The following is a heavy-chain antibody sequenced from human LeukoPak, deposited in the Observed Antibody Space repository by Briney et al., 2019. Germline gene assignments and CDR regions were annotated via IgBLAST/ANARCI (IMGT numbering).Heavy chain of an antibody. CDR3: ARRPSLQLWRSYYYYMDV. J-gene: IGHJ6*03. CDR1: DVSFSDYH. V-gene: IGHV4-34*12. D-gene: IGHD5-18*01. Sequence: SETLSLTCAVYDVSFSDYHWSWIRQPPGKGLEWLGEIINNGSTNYNPSLKSRVTMSVDTSKNQFSLKLSSVTAADTAVYYCARRPSLQLWRSYYYYMDVWGKGTTVTISS. CDR2: IINNGST.